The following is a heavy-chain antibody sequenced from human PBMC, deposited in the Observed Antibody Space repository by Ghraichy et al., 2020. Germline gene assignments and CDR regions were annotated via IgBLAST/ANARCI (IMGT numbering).Heavy chain of an antibody. J-gene: IGHJ4*02. CDR2: MNPNSGNT. CDR3: ARGGTSVKYYYDSSGFVYIN. V-gene: IGHV1-8*01. CDR1: GYTFTSYD. Sequence: ASVKVSCKASGYTFTSYDINWVRQATGQGLEWMGWMNPNSGNTGYAQKFQGRVTMTRNTSISTAYMELSSLRSEDTAVYYCARGGTSVKYYYDSSGFVYINWGQGTLVTVSS. D-gene: IGHD3-22*01.